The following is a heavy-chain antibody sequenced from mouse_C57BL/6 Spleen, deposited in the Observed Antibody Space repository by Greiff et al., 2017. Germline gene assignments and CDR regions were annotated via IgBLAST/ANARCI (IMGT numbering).Heavy chain of an antibody. CDR1: GFTFSSYA. CDR3: AREKDLSLDY. CDR2: ISDGGSYT. V-gene: IGHV5-4*01. Sequence: EVKLVESGGGLVKPGGSLKLSCAASGFTFSSYAMSWVRQTPEKRLEWVATISDGGSYTYYPDNVKGRFTISRDNAKNNLYLQMSHLKSEDTAMYYCAREKDLSLDYWGQGTTLTVSS. J-gene: IGHJ2*01.